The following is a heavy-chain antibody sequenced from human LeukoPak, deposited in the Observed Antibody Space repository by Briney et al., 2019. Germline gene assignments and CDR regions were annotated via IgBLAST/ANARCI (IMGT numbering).Heavy chain of an antibody. Sequence: SVKVSCKASGGTFSSYAISWVRQAPGQRLEWMGGIIPIFGTANYAQKFQGRVTITADESTSTAYMELSSLRSEDTAAYYCARCGMLALGYYFCYYMDVWGKGTTVTVSS. V-gene: IGHV1-69*01. CDR2: IIPIFGTA. D-gene: IGHD2-8*01. CDR3: ARCGMLALGYYFCYYMDV. J-gene: IGHJ6*03. CDR1: GGTFSSYA.